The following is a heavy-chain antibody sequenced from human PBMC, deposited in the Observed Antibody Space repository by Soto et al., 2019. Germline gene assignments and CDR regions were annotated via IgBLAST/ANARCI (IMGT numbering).Heavy chain of an antibody. CDR3: ARDPDGSFGELFDWFDP. J-gene: IGHJ5*02. Sequence: ASVTVSCKASGYTFISYDINWVRQATGQGLEWMGWMNPNSGNTSYAQKFQGRVTMTTDTSTNTAYMELRSLRSDDTAVFYCARDPDGSFGELFDWFDPWGQGTLVTVS. V-gene: IGHV1-8*01. CDR2: MNPNSGNT. D-gene: IGHD3-10*01. CDR1: GYTFISYD.